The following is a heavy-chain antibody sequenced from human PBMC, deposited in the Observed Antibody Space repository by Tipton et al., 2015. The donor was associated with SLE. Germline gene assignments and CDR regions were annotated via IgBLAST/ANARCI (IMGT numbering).Heavy chain of an antibody. CDR2: ISGSGGST. CDR3: AKTTVTTDAFDI. D-gene: IGHD4-17*01. CDR1: GFTFGDYA. V-gene: IGHV3-23*01. J-gene: IGHJ3*02. Sequence: SLRLSCTASGFTFGDYAMSWVRQAPGKGLEWVSAISGSGGSTYYADSVKGRFTISRDNSKNTLYLQMNSLRAEDTAVYYCAKTTVTTDAFDIWGQGTMVTVSS.